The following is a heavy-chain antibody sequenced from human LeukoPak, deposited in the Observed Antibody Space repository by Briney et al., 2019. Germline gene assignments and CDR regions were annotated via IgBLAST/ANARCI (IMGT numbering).Heavy chain of an antibody. Sequence: ASVKVSCKASGGTFSSYAISWVRQAPGQGLEWMGGIIPIFGTANYAQKFQGRVTITADESTSTAYMELSSLRSEDTAVYYCARDVIRGYSYVYYYYYYMDVWGKGPTVTVPS. J-gene: IGHJ6*03. CDR1: GGTFSSYA. CDR3: ARDVIRGYSYVYYYYYYMDV. CDR2: IIPIFGTA. V-gene: IGHV1-69*13. D-gene: IGHD5-18*01.